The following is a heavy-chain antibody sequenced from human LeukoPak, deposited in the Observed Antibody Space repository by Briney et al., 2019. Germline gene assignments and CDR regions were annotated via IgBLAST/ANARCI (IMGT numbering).Heavy chain of an antibody. D-gene: IGHD4-17*01. V-gene: IGHV1-24*01. CDR3: ATAPYGDYVSYFDY. CDR1: GYTLTELS. J-gene: IGHJ4*02. CDR2: FDPEDGET. Sequence: ASVKVSCKVSGYTLTELSMHWMRQAPGKGLEWMGGFDPEDGETIYAQKFQGRVTMTEDTSTDTAYMELSSLRSEDTAVYYCATAPYGDYVSYFDYWGQGTLVTVSS.